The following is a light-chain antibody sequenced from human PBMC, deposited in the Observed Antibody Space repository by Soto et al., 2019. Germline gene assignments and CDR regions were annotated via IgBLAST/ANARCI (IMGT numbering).Light chain of an antibody. V-gene: IGKV1-39*01. CDR1: QSITNF. CDR3: QQSYTIPRT. J-gene: IGKJ1*01. Sequence: DIQMTQSPSSLSASVGDSVTITCRANQSITNFLIWYQQTPGKAPKVLLYSASILQSGVPSRFSGSGSGTDFSLTINNVQPEDFATYYCQQSYTIPRTFGQGTRVDIK. CDR2: SAS.